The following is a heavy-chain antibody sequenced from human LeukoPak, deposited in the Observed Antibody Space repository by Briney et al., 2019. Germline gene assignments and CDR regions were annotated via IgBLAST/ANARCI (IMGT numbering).Heavy chain of an antibody. V-gene: IGHV5-51*01. D-gene: IGHD5-18*01. CDR1: GYSFTSYW. CDR2: IYPGDSDT. CDR3: ARHGSGVDTAMGPMYYCDY. Sequence: GESLKTSCKGAGYSFTSYWIGWVRQMPGKGLEGKGIIYPGDSDTRYSPSFQGQVTISADKSISTAYLQWSSLKASDTAMYYCARHGSGVDTAMGPMYYCDYWGQGTLVSVPS. J-gene: IGHJ4*02.